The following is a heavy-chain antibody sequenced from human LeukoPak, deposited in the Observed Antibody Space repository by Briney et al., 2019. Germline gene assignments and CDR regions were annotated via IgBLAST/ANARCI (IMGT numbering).Heavy chain of an antibody. Sequence: SETLSLTCTISVASLTTFYWRWIQHPPKKALGCIRNIYYSGNSKYNPSLKSRVTISVDMSKSNFSLKLSSVTGADTAVYYCARRRQVSSYSPYAFDMWGQGTMVTVSS. CDR2: IYYSGNS. CDR1: VASLTTFY. J-gene: IGHJ3*02. CDR3: ARRRQVSSYSPYAFDM. V-gene: IGHV4-59*08. D-gene: IGHD6-6*01.